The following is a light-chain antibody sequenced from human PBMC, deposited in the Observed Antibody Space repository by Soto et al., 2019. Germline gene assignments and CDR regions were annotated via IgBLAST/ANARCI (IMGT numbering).Light chain of an antibody. V-gene: IGKV3-20*01. CDR1: QSISSSY. Sequence: EIVLTQSPGTLSLSPGERATLSCRASQSISSSYVAWYQQKPGQAPRLLIYGASSRATGIPDRFSGSGSGTDFTLTISRLEPEGFAVYYCQQYGSSPQWTFGQGTKVDIK. J-gene: IGKJ1*01. CDR3: QQYGSSPQWT. CDR2: GAS.